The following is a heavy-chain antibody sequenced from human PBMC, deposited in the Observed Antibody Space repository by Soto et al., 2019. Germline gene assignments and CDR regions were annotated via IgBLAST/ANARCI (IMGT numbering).Heavy chain of an antibody. V-gene: IGHV3-23*01. Sequence: GSLRLSCTVSGVTFSNYAMNWVRQAPGKGLEWVSSLSGSGGTTYYADSVKGRFIISRDNSKNTLYLLMNSLRAEDTALYYCAKQRADYGSGADTFYFDSWGQGALVTVSS. CDR1: GVTFSNYA. CDR3: AKQRADYGSGADTFYFDS. D-gene: IGHD3-10*01. J-gene: IGHJ4*02. CDR2: LSGSGGTT.